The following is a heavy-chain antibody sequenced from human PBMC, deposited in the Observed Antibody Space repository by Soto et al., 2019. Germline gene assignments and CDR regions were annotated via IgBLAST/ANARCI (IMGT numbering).Heavy chain of an antibody. D-gene: IGHD4-17*01. J-gene: IGHJ6*02. V-gene: IGHV4-30-4*01. CDR1: GGSISSGDYY. CDR3: ARVKVDGDSPYYYYYYGMDV. Sequence: QVQLQESGPGLVKPSQTLSLTCTVSGGSISSGDYYWSWIRQPPGKGLEWIGYIYYSGSTYYNPSLKSRVTISVDTSKNQFSLKLSSVTAADAAVYYCARVKVDGDSPYYYYYYGMDVWGQGTTVTVSS. CDR2: IYYSGST.